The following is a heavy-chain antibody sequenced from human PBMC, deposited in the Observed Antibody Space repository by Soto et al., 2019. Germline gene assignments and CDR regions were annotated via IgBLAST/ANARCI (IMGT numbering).Heavy chain of an antibody. CDR1: GGSISRGDYY. Sequence: SETLSLTCTVSGGSISRGDYYWSWIRQSPGKGLEWIGNIYYTGTTSYNPSFNSRLLISVDTAERQFSLNLMSVTVADTAVYFCARWDTITAYDNWGQGILVTVSS. D-gene: IGHD5-18*01. CDR2: IYYTGTT. V-gene: IGHV4-30-4*01. J-gene: IGHJ4*02. CDR3: ARWDTITAYDN.